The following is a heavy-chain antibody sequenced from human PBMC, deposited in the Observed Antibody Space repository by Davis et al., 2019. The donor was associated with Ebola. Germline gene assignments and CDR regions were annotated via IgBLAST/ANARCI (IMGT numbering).Heavy chain of an antibody. CDR3: ASRLGVGFEI. CDR2: MFDGGIGVDT. J-gene: IGHJ3*02. V-gene: IGHV4-39*01. D-gene: IGHD3-16*01. CDR1: TGSIRSASYF. Sequence: SETLSLTCTISTGSIRSASYFWGWIRQPPGKGLEWIASMFDGGIGVDTYYNPSLRSRVTISSDTSERQFSLKVNSVTAADTAVYYCASRLGVGFEIWGQGIMVTVSS.